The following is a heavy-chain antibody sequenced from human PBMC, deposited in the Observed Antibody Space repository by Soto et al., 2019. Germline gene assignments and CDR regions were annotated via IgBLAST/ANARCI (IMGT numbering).Heavy chain of an antibody. CDR1: GGSISSYY. CDR3: ATNYGGNSGYYYYYGMDV. J-gene: IGHJ6*02. D-gene: IGHD4-17*01. Sequence: QVQLQESGPGLVKPSETLSLTCTVSGGSISSYYWSWIRQPPGKGLEWIGYIYYSGSTNYNPSLKRRVTISVDTSKNQFSLKLSSVTAADTAVYYCATNYGGNSGYYYYYGMDVWGQGTTVTVSS. V-gene: IGHV4-59*01. CDR2: IYYSGST.